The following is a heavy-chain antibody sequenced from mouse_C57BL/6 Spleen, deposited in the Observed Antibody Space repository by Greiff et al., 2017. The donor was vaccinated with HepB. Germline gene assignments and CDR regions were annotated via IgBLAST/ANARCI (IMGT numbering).Heavy chain of an antibody. V-gene: IGHV1-15*01. CDR2: IDPETGGT. D-gene: IGHD2-4*01. CDR1: GYTFTDYE. J-gene: IGHJ3*01. Sequence: QVQLQQSGAELVRPGASVTLSCKASGYTFTDYEMHWVKQTPVHGLEWIGAIDPETGGTAYNQKFKGKAILTADKSSSTAYMELRSLTSEDSAVYYCTRDYDNWFAYWGQGTLVTVSA. CDR3: TRDYDNWFAY.